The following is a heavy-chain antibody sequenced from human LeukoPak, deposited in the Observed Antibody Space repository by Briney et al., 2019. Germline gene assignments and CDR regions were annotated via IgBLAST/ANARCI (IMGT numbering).Heavy chain of an antibody. CDR1: GFTFSRYG. CDR3: AKEGPYRGTYYYFDY. V-gene: IGHV3-33*06. J-gene: IGHJ4*02. D-gene: IGHD3-16*01. CDR2: IWYDGSNK. Sequence: GGSLRLSCAASGFTFSRYGMHWVRQAPGKGLEWVAVIWYDGSNKHYVDSVKGRFTISRDNSKNTLYLQMNSLRAEDTAVYYCAKEGPYRGTYYYFDYRGQGTLVTVSS.